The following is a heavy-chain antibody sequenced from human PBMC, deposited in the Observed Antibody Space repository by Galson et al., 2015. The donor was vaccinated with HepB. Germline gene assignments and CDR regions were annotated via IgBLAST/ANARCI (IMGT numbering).Heavy chain of an antibody. D-gene: IGHD1-1*01. Sequence: SVKVSCKVSGYTFTLYGITWIRQAPGQGLEWMGWIGAYNGNTHYAQNLQDRVTMTIDSSTTTAYMELMSLTPDDTAVYYCARVSGWNDLDYWGQGTLVTVSS. V-gene: IGHV1-18*01. CDR2: IGAYNGNT. CDR3: ARVSGWNDLDY. J-gene: IGHJ4*02. CDR1: GYTFTLYG.